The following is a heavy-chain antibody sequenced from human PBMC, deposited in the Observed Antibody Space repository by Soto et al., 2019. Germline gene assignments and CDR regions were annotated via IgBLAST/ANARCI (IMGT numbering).Heavy chain of an antibody. Sequence: QVQLVESGGGVVQPGRSLRLSCAASGFTFSSYGMHWVRQAPGKGLEWVAVISYDGSNKYYADSVKGRFTISRDKSKNTLYLQMNSLRAEDTAVYYCAKDLGHGGRGAFDIWGQGTMVTVSS. CDR3: AKDLGHGGRGAFDI. CDR1: GFTFSSYG. CDR2: ISYDGSNK. V-gene: IGHV3-30*18. D-gene: IGHD7-27*01. J-gene: IGHJ3*02.